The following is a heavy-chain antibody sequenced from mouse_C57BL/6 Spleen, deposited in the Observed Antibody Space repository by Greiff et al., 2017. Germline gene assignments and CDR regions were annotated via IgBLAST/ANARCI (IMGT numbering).Heavy chain of an antibody. D-gene: IGHD2-10*01. Sequence: QVQLQQSGAELVMPGASVKLSCKASGYTFTSYWMHWVKQRPGQGLEWIGEIDPSDSYTNYNQKFKGKSTLTVDKSSSTAYMQLSSLTSEDSAVYYCARGAYRYAMDYWGQGTSGTVAS. J-gene: IGHJ4*01. CDR1: GYTFTSYW. CDR3: ARGAYRYAMDY. V-gene: IGHV1-69*01. CDR2: IDPSDSYT.